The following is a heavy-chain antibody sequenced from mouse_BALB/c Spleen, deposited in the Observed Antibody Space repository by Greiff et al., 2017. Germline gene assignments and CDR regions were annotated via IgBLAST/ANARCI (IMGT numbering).Heavy chain of an antibody. Sequence: EVHLVESGGDLVKPGGSLKLSCAASGFTFSSYGMSWVRQTPDKRLEWVATIGSGGSYTYYPDSVKGRFTISRDNAKNTLYLQMSSLKSEDTAMYYCARHSDGYVFAYWGQGTLVTVSA. D-gene: IGHD2-3*01. CDR3: ARHSDGYVFAY. J-gene: IGHJ3*01. CDR1: GFTFSSYG. V-gene: IGHV5-6*01. CDR2: IGSGGSYT.